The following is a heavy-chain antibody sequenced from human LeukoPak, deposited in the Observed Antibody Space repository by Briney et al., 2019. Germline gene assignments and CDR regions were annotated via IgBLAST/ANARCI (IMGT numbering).Heavy chain of an antibody. V-gene: IGHV3-21*01. CDR1: GFTFSSYG. CDR2: ISSSSSYI. D-gene: IGHD6-19*01. CDR3: ARGPYSSGWYGWFDP. Sequence: GGSLRLSCAASGFTFSSYGMNWVRQAPGKRLEWVSSISSSSSYIYYADSVKGRFTISRDNAKNSLYLQMNSLRAEDTAVYYCARGPYSSGWYGWFDPWGQGTLVTVSS. J-gene: IGHJ5*02.